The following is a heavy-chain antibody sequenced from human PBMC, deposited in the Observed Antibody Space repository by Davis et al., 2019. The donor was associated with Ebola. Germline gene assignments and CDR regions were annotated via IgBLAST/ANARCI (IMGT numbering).Heavy chain of an antibody. CDR1: GFTFSSYG. CDR3: VRDRNWNYDWFDS. Sequence: GGSLRLSCAASGFTFSSYGMHWVRQAPGKGLEWVAVISYDGSNKYYADSVKGRFTISRDNAKNSLFLQMTSLRAEDTAVYYCVRDRNWNYDWFDSWGQGTLVTVSS. V-gene: IGHV3-30*03. D-gene: IGHD1-7*01. J-gene: IGHJ5*01. CDR2: ISYDGSNK.